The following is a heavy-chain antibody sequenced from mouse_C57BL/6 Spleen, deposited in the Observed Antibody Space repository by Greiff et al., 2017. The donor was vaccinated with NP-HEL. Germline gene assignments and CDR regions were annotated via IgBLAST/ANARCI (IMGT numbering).Heavy chain of an antibody. J-gene: IGHJ2*01. Sequence: QVQLQQSGAELARPGASVKLSCKASGYTFTSYGISWVKQRTGQGLEWIGEIYPRSGNTCYNEKFKGKATLTADKSSSTAYMELRSLRSEDSAVYFCARGDVGYWGQGTTLTVSS. CDR2: IYPRSGNT. CDR3: ARGDVGY. CDR1: GYTFTSYG. V-gene: IGHV1-81*01.